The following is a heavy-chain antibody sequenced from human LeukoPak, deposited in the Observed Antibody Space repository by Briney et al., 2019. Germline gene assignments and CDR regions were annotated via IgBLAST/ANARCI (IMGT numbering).Heavy chain of an antibody. J-gene: IGHJ3*01. D-gene: IGHD4-23*01. CDR1: GYSLAEFS. V-gene: IGHV1-24*01. Sequence: ASVNVSCKLSGYSLAEFSLHWVRQAPGKGLEWMGGFDPEAGETVYARKFQGRVTMTEDTSTDTTYMDLSSLRSEDTAVYYCATAPGLLYGGHLGDAFDVWGQGTMVTVSS. CDR3: ATAPGLLYGGHLGDAFDV. CDR2: FDPEAGET.